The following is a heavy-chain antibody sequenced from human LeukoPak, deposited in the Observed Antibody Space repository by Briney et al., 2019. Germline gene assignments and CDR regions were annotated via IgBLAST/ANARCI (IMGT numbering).Heavy chain of an antibody. V-gene: IGHV4-39*07. D-gene: IGHD2-21*02. CDR3: ARSYVVVTAIGYYYYYGMDV. Sequence: SETLSLTCTVSGGSISSGDYYWSWIRQPPGKGLEWIGEINHSGSTNYNPSLKSRVTISVDTSKNQFSLKLSSVTAADTAVYYCARSYVVVTAIGYYYYYGMDVWGQGTTVTVSS. CDR2: INHSGST. J-gene: IGHJ6*02. CDR1: GGSISSGDYY.